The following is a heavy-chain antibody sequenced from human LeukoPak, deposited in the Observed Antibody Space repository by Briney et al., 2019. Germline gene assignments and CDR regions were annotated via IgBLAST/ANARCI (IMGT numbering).Heavy chain of an antibody. D-gene: IGHD2-15*01. CDR1: GGSISSGSYY. CDR2: IYTSGST. J-gene: IGHJ3*02. CDR3: ARGNFFCSGGSCTSAFDI. Sequence: SETLSLTCTVSGGSISSGSYYWSWIRQPAGKGLEWIGRIYTSGSTNYNPSLKSRVTISVDTSKNQFSLKLSSVTATDTAVYYCARGNFFCSGGSCTSAFDIWGQGTMVTVSS. V-gene: IGHV4-61*02.